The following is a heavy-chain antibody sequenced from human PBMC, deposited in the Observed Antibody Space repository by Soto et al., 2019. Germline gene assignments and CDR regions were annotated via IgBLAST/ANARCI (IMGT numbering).Heavy chain of an antibody. CDR3: ARVDYDILTGYYKGPRYYGMDV. CDR2: INAGNGNT. V-gene: IGHV1-3*01. D-gene: IGHD3-9*01. J-gene: IGHJ6*02. CDR1: GYTFTSYA. Sequence: ASVKVSCKASGYTFTSYAMHWVRQAPGQRLEWMGWINAGNGNTKYSQKFQGRVTITRDTSASTAYMELSSLRSEDTAVYYCARVDYDILTGYYKGPRYYGMDVWGQGTTVTVSS.